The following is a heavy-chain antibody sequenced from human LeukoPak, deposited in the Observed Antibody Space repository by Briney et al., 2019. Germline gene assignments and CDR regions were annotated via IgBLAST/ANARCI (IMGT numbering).Heavy chain of an antibody. J-gene: IGHJ4*02. V-gene: IGHV4-61*02. CDR2: IYTTGSTTGST. CDR3: ARHSYYGSGSYSH. CDR1: GGSISSGSYY. D-gene: IGHD3-10*01. Sequence: SQTLSLTCTVSGGSISSGSYYWNWIRQPAGKGLEWIGRIYTTGSTTGSTTYNPSLKSRVTISIDTSKTHFSLELSSVTAADTAVYYCARHSYYGSGSYSHWGQGTLVTVSS.